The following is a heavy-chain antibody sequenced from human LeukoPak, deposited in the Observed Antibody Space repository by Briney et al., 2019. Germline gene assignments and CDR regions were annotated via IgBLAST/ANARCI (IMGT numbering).Heavy chain of an antibody. CDR3: ARVPLGYDPVRDYYYGMDV. D-gene: IGHD3-22*01. CDR2: IIPIFGIA. Sequence: SVKVSCKASGGTFSSYAISWVRQAPGQGLEWMGRIIPIFGIANYAQKFQGKVTITADKSTSTAYMELSSLRSEDTAVYYCARVPLGYDPVRDYYYGMDVWGQGTTVTVSS. J-gene: IGHJ6*02. V-gene: IGHV1-69*04. CDR1: GGTFSSYA.